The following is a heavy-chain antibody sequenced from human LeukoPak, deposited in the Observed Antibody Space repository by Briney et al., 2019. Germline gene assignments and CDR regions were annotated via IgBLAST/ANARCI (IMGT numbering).Heavy chain of an antibody. D-gene: IGHD2-15*01. J-gene: IGHJ4*02. Sequence: SETLSLTCAVYGGSFSGYYWSWIRQPPGKGLEWIGEINHSGSTNYNPSLKSRVTISVDTSKNQFSLKLTSVTAADTAVYYCARATLGYCSGGSCYLTFDYWGQGTLVTVSS. V-gene: IGHV4-34*01. CDR2: INHSGST. CDR3: ARATLGYCSGGSCYLTFDY. CDR1: GGSFSGYY.